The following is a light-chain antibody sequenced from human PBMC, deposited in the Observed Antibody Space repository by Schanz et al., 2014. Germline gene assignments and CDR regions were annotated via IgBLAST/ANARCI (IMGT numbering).Light chain of an antibody. CDR2: AAS. V-gene: IGKV3-20*01. CDR3: QQYYSIPLT. J-gene: IGKJ4*01. CDR1: QSVTSTY. Sequence: EIVLTQSPGTLSLSPGERATLSCRASQSVTSTYLAWYQQKPGQAPRLLIYAASIRATGIPDRFSGSGSGTDFTLTISSLQAEDVAVYYCQQYYSIPLTFGGGTKVEIK.